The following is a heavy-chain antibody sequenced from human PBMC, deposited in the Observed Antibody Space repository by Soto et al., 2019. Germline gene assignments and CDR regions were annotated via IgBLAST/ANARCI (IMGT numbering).Heavy chain of an antibody. D-gene: IGHD6-13*01. CDR3: ARNRRSNSWLDY. CDR1: GDSVSSGSYY. CDR2: VYYSGGA. J-gene: IGHJ4*02. Sequence: QVQLQESGPGLVKPSETLSLTCTVSGDSVSSGSYYWTWIRQPPGKGLEWIGYVYYSGGASYNPSLKSRVPISVHTSKNQSSLKLTSMTAADTAVYYCARNRRSNSWLDYWGQGTLVTVSS. V-gene: IGHV4-61*01.